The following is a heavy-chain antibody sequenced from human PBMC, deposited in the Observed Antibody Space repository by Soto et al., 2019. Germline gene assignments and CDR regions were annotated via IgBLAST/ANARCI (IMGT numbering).Heavy chain of an antibody. D-gene: IGHD3-10*01. J-gene: IGHJ4*02. CDR1: GFTFSSYA. CDR2: ISGSGGST. Sequence: GGSLRLSCAASGFTFSSYAMSWVRQAPGKGLEWVSAISGSGGSTYYADSVKGRFTISRDNSKNTLYLQMNSLRAEDTAVYYCAKGDTVVLWFGELFGPIDYWGQETLVTVSS. CDR3: AKGDTVVLWFGELFGPIDY. V-gene: IGHV3-23*01.